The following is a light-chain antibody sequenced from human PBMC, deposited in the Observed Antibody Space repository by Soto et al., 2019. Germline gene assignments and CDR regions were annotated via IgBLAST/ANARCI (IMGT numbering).Light chain of an antibody. J-gene: IGLJ3*02. CDR3: QSYESSLSASV. Sequence: QSVLTQPPSGSGDPGQRVTISCTVSSSNIGAGYDVHWYQQVTGTAPKLLIYVNNNRPSGVPDRFSGSKSGTSASLVITGLQADDEADYYSQSYESSLSASVFGGGSKLTVL. CDR2: VNN. CDR1: SSNIGAGYD. V-gene: IGLV1-40*01.